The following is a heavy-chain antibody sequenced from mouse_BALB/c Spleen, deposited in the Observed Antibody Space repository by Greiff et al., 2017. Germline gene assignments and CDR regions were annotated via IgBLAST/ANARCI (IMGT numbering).Heavy chain of an antibody. CDR1: GFTFSSYT. CDR3: ARHSGTAWFAY. J-gene: IGHJ3*01. V-gene: IGHV5-12-2*01. Sequence: EVKLVESGGGLVQPGGSLKLSCAASGFTFSSYTMSWVRQTPEKRLEWVAYISNGGGSTYYPDTVKGRFTISRDNAKNTLYLQMSSLKSEDTAMNYCARHSGTAWFAYWGQGTLVTVSA. CDR2: ISNGGGST. D-gene: IGHD4-1*01.